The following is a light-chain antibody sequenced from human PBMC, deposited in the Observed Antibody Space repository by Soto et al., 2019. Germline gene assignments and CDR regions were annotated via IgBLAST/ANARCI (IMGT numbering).Light chain of an antibody. CDR3: QQTYSTPRGA. CDR1: ESIRNN. V-gene: IGKV1-39*01. Sequence: DIQMTQSPSSLSASVGDRVTITCRASESIRNNLNWYQQKPGKAPKLPIYAASTLQSGVPSRFSGGGSGTEFTLTIGSLQPEDFTTYYCQQTYSTPRGAFGQGTKVDIK. CDR2: AAS. J-gene: IGKJ1*01.